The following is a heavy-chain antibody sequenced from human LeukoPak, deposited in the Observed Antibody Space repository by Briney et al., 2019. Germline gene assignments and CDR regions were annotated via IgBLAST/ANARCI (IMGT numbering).Heavy chain of an antibody. J-gene: IGHJ6*03. CDR2: IIPILGIA. CDR1: GGTFGSYA. V-gene: IGHV1-69*04. D-gene: IGHD6-6*01. CDR3: ARVPLYSSSSHYYYYMDV. Sequence: SVKVSCKASGGTFGSYAISWVRQAPGQGLEWMGRIIPILGIANYAQKFQGRVTITADKSTSTAYMELSSLRSEDTAVYYCARVPLYSSSSHYYYYMDVWGKGTTVTVSS.